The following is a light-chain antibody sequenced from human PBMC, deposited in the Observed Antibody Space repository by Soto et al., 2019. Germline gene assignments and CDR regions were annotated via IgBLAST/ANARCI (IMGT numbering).Light chain of an antibody. CDR3: CSYAGSSTFYV. V-gene: IGLV2-23*02. CDR1: SSDVGSYNL. CDR2: EVS. Sequence: QSALTQPASVSVSPGQSITIPCTGTSSDVGSYNLVSWYQQHPGKAPKLMIYEVSKRPSGVSNRFSGSKSGNTASLTISGLQAEDEADYYCCSYAGSSTFYVFGTGTKVTVL. J-gene: IGLJ1*01.